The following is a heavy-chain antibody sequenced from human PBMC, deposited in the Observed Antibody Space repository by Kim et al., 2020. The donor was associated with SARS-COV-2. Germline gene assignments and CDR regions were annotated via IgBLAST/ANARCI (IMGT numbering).Heavy chain of an antibody. CDR1: GFTFSNAW. CDR3: TTDRSRVPGTY. Sequence: GGSLRLSCAASGFTFSNAWMSWVRQAPGKGLEWVGRIKSKTDGGTTDYAAPVKGRFTISRDDSKNTLYLQMNSLKTEDTAIYYCTTDRSRVPGTYWGQGTLVTVSS. J-gene: IGHJ4*02. CDR2: IKSKTDGGTT. V-gene: IGHV3-15*01.